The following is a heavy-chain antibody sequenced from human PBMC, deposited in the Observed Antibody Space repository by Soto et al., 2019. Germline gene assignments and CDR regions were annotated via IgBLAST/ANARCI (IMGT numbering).Heavy chain of an antibody. D-gene: IGHD3-3*01. CDR3: ARGDYDFWSGYYSS. CDR2: IYYSGST. CDR1: GGSISSYY. Sequence: SETLSLTCTVSGGSISSYYWSWIRQPPGKALEWIGYIYYSGSTNYNPSLKSRVTISVDTSKNQFSLKLSSVTAADTAVYYCARGDYDFWSGYYSSWGQGTAVTVSS. V-gene: IGHV4-59*01. J-gene: IGHJ6*02.